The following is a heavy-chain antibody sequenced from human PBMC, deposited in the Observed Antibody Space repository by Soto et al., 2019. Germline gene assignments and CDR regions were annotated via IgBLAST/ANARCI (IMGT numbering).Heavy chain of an antibody. CDR3: ARGWGYDSNDYCYAY. CDR2: IIPIFGTA. V-gene: IGHV1-69*01. CDR1: GGTFSRHA. D-gene: IGHD3-22*01. Sequence: QVQLVQSGAEVRKPGSSVKVSCKASGGTFSRHAISWVRQAPGQGLEWMGGIIPIFGTANHAQKFQGRVTIIADESTSTVYMELSSLRSEDTALDYGARGWGYDSNDYCYAYWGQGTLVIVSS. J-gene: IGHJ4*02.